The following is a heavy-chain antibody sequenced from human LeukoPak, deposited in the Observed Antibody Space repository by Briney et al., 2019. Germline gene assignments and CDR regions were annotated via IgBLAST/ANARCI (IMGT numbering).Heavy chain of an antibody. CDR3: ARAFDYGSGSYYNS. D-gene: IGHD3-10*01. J-gene: IGHJ1*01. CDR1: GGSISSYY. Sequence: SETLSLTCTVSGGSISSYYWSWIRQPAGKGLEWIGRIYTSGSTNYNPSLKSRVTMSVDTSKNQFSLELSSVTAADTAVYYCARAFDYGSGSYYNSWGQGTLVTVSS. CDR2: IYTSGST. V-gene: IGHV4-4*07.